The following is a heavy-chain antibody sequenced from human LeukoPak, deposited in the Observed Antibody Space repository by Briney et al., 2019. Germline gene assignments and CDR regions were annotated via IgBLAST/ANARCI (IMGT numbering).Heavy chain of an antibody. D-gene: IGHD6-19*01. CDR1: GFTFSSYW. CDR3: ARDNSSGWCSYLDYFDY. Sequence: PGGSLRLSCAASGFTFSSYWMHWVRQAPGKGLVWVSRINSDGSSTSYADSVKGRFTISRDNAKNTLYLQMNSLRAEDTAVYYCARDNSSGWCSYLDYFDYWGQGTLVTVSS. J-gene: IGHJ4*02. V-gene: IGHV3-74*01. CDR2: INSDGSST.